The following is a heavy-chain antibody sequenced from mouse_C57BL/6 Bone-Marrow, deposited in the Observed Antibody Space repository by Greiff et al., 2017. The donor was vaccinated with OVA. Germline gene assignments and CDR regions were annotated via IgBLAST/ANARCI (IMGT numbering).Heavy chain of an antibody. D-gene: IGHD6-1*01. J-gene: IGHJ2*01. V-gene: IGHV1-15*01. CDR3: TRKEDSLDY. CDR2: IDPETGGT. CDR1: GYTFTDYE. Sequence: QVQLQQSGAELVRPGASVTLSCKASGYTFTDYEMHWVKQTPVHGLEWIGAIDPETGGTAYNQKFKGKAILTADKSSSTAYMELRSLTSEDSAVYYCTRKEDSLDYWGQGTTLTVSS.